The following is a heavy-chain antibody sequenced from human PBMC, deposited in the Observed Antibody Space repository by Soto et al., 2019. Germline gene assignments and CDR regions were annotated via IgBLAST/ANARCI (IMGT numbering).Heavy chain of an antibody. Sequence: HPGGSLRLSCAASGFTFSSYAMHWVRQAPGKGLEYVSAISSNGGSTYYADSVKGRFTISRDNSKNTLYLQMGSLRAEDMAVYYCARSIKGGPDDAFDIWGQGTMVTVSS. CDR1: GFTFSSYA. J-gene: IGHJ3*02. CDR2: ISSNGGST. CDR3: ARSIKGGPDDAFDI. D-gene: IGHD2-15*01. V-gene: IGHV3-64*02.